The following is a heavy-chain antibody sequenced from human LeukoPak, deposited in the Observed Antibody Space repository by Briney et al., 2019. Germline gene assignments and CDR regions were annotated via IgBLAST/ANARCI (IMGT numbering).Heavy chain of an antibody. CDR2: ISGSGGST. Sequence: GSLRLSCAASGFTFSSYAMSWVRQAPGKGLEWVSAISGSGGSTYYADSVKGRFTISRDNSKNTLYLQMNSLRAEDTAVYYCAREGAYCGGDCYLSWFDPWGQGTLVNVSS. J-gene: IGHJ5*02. D-gene: IGHD2-21*02. CDR1: GFTFSSYA. CDR3: AREGAYCGGDCYLSWFDP. V-gene: IGHV3-23*01.